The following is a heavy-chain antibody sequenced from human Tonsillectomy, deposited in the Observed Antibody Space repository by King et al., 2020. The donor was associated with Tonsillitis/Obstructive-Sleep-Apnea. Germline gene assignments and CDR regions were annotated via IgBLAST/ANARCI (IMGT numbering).Heavy chain of an antibody. V-gene: IGHV3-7*03. CDR1: GFTFSSFW. D-gene: IGHD3-22*01. CDR2: IKEDGSEK. J-gene: IGHJ3*02. Sequence: VQLVESGGGLVQPGGSPRLSCAASGFTFSSFWMSWVRQAPGKGLEWVANIKEDGSEKYYVDSVKGRFTISRDNAKNSLYLQMNSLIAEDTAVYYCERVLDYYDSSGVRPFDIWGQGTMVTVSS. CDR3: ERVLDYYDSSGVRPFDI.